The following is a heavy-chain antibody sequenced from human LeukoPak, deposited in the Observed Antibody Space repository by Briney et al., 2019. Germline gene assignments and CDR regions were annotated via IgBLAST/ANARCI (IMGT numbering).Heavy chain of an antibody. CDR2: ISSSSSYT. V-gene: IGHV3-11*05. D-gene: IGHD1-26*01. J-gene: IGHJ4*02. CDR3: ARDGSLYSGSYPDY. Sequence: PGGSLRLSCAASGFTFSSYAMSWVRQAPGKGLEWVSYISSSSSYTNYADSVKGRFTISRDNAKNSLYLQMNSLRAEDTAVYYCARDGSLYSGSYPDYWGQGTLVTVSS. CDR1: GFTFSSYA.